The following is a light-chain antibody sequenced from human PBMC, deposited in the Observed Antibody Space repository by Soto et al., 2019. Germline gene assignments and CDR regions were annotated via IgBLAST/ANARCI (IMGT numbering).Light chain of an antibody. Sequence: EIVLTQSPGTLSLSPGERATLSCRASQSVSSSSLAWYQQKRGQAPRLLIHGASNRATGIPDRFSGSGSGTDFTLTISRLESEDFAVYDCQKYGGSPRTFGQGTKVEVK. J-gene: IGKJ1*01. CDR3: QKYGGSPRT. CDR1: QSVSSSS. V-gene: IGKV3-20*01. CDR2: GAS.